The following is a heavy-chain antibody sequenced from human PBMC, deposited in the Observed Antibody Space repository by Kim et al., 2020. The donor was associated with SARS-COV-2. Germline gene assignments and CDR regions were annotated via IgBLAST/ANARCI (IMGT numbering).Heavy chain of an antibody. D-gene: IGHD3-3*01. CDR2: INPNSGGT. Sequence: ASVKVSCKASGYTFTGYYMHWVRQAPGQGLEWMGRINPNSGGTNYAQKFQGRVTMTRDTSISTAYMELSRLRSDDTAVYYCARDTATIFGVVIPTYYYYYGMDVWGQGTTVTVSS. CDR3: ARDTATIFGVVIPTYYYYYGMDV. V-gene: IGHV1-2*06. J-gene: IGHJ6*02. CDR1: GYTFTGYY.